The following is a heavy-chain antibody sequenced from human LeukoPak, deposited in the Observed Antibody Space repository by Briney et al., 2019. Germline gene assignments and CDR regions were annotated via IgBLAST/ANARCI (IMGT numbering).Heavy chain of an antibody. J-gene: IGHJ4*02. D-gene: IGHD3-22*01. CDR1: GFTFSSYG. V-gene: IGHV3-30*18. Sequence: GRSLRLSCAASGFTFSSYGMHWVRQAPGKGLEWVAVISYDGPNKYYADSVKGRFTISRDNSKNTLYLQMNSLRAEDTAVYYCAKMINYDSSGFLDYWGQGTLVTVSS. CDR2: ISYDGPNK. CDR3: AKMINYDSSGFLDY.